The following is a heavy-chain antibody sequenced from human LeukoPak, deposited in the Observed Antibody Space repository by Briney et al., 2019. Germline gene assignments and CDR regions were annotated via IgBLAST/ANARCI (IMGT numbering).Heavy chain of an antibody. V-gene: IGHV3-30-3*01. D-gene: IGHD2-15*01. CDR3: ARDLYF. Sequence: GGSLRLSCAASGFTFSPFAMHWVRQAPGKGLEWVAIISYDGSNKYYADSVKGRFTISRDNAKNSLYLQMNSLRDEDTAVYYCARDLYFWGQGTLVTVSS. J-gene: IGHJ4*02. CDR1: GFTFSPFA. CDR2: ISYDGSNK.